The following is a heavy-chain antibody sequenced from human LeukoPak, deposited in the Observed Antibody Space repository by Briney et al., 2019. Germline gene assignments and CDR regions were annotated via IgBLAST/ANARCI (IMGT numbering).Heavy chain of an antibody. D-gene: IGHD6-6*01. V-gene: IGHV4-34*01. J-gene: IGHJ4*02. CDR2: INHSGST. CDR3: AGPTQGIAARPKKGYFDY. Sequence: PSETLSLTCAVYGGSFSGYYWSWIRQPPGKGLEWIGEINHSGSTNYNPSLKSRVTIPVDTSKNQFSLKLSSVTAADTAVYYCAGPTQGIAARPKKGYFDYWGQGTLVTVSS. CDR1: GGSFSGYY.